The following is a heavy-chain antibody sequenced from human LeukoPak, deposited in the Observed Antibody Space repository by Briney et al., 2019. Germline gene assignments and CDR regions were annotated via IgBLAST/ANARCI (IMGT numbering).Heavy chain of an antibody. D-gene: IGHD3-22*01. V-gene: IGHV4-4*02. J-gene: IGHJ4*02. Sequence: SGTLSLTCAVSGGSISSSNWWSWVRQPPGKGLEWIGEIYHSGSTYYNPSLKSRVTMSVDTSKNQFSLKLSSVTAADTAVYYCARDQYYYDSSGYLFDYWGQGTLVTVSS. CDR3: ARDQYYYDSSGYLFDY. CDR1: GGSISSSNW. CDR2: IYHSGST.